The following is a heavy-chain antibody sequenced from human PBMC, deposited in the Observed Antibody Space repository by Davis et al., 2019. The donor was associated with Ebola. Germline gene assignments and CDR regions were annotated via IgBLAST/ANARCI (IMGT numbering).Heavy chain of an antibody. D-gene: IGHD2-2*01. CDR3: ARDIVVVPAAIVYYGMDV. V-gene: IGHV3-7*01. CDR1: GFTFSSYW. Sequence: PGGSLRLSCAASGFTFSSYWMSWVRQAPGKGLEWVANIKQDGSEKYYVDSVKGRFTISRDNAKNSLYLQMNSLRAEDTAVYYCARDIVVVPAAIVYYGMDVWGQGTTVTVSS. J-gene: IGHJ6*02. CDR2: IKQDGSEK.